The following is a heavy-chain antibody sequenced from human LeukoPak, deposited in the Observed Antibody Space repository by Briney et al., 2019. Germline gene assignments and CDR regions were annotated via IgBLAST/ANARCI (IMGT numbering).Heavy chain of an antibody. CDR2: INTESRYI. CDR1: AFTFNIYE. Sequence: GGSLRLSCAAAAFTFNIYEMKWVRHAGGEGRECLSHINTESRYIQYADCMKGRFTISRDNAKNSLYLQMNNLRGEDTAIYYCVRDATLIPGTVYFDYWGQGALVTVSS. D-gene: IGHD2-15*01. J-gene: IGHJ4*02. V-gene: IGHV3-21*05. CDR3: VRDATLIPGTVYFDY.